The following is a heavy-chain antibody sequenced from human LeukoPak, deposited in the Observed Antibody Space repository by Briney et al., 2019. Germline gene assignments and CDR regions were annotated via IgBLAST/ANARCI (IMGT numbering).Heavy chain of an antibody. CDR2: ISAYNGNT. J-gene: IGHJ1*01. Sequence: ASVKVSCKASGYTFTSYGISWVRQAPGQGFEWMGWISAYNGNTNYAQKLQGRVTMTTDTSTSTAYMELRSLRSDDTAVYYCARDLGGGHYYDTATNFQHWGQGTLVTVSS. D-gene: IGHD3-22*01. CDR3: ARDLGGGHYYDTATNFQH. CDR1: GYTFTSYG. V-gene: IGHV1-18*01.